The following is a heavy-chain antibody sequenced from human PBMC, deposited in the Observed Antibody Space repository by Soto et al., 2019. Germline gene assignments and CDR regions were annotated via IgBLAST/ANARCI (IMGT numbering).Heavy chain of an antibody. CDR3: ATGGAMGVDY. J-gene: IGHJ4*02. D-gene: IGHD1-26*01. CDR2: IYFDDITP. V-gene: IGHV3-74*01. Sequence: PXGCLRLAGPASGFTLNSQWMDWVRQSPGTLLVLVSRIYFDDITPNYADSVKGRLTVSRDNSKKTIYLHVNTLRDDDSAVYYCATGGAMGVDYWGQGTLVTVYS. CDR1: GFTLNSQW.